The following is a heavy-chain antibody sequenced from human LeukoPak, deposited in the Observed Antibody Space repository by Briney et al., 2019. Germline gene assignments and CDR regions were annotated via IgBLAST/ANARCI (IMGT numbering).Heavy chain of an antibody. CDR1: GGTFSSYA. V-gene: IGHV1-69*05. D-gene: IGHD3-10*01. Sequence: SVKASCKASGGTFSSYAISWVRQAPGQGLEWMGRIIPIFGTANYAQKFQGRVTITTDESTSTAYMELSSLRSEDTAVYYCAREVWFGELLGYMDVWGKGTTVTVSS. J-gene: IGHJ6*03. CDR3: AREVWFGELLGYMDV. CDR2: IIPIFGTA.